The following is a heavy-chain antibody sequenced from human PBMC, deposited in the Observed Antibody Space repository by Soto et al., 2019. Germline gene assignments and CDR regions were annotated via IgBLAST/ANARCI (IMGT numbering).Heavy chain of an antibody. D-gene: IGHD3-10*01. CDR1: GVSISSYY. CDR3: ARVTYYYGSGSNTPTFDP. V-gene: IGHV4-59*01. Sequence: SETLSLTCTVSGVSISSYYWSWIRQPPGKGLEWIGYIYYSGSTNYNPSLKSRVTISVDTSKNQFSLKLSSVTAADTAVYYCARVTYYYGSGSNTPTFDPWGQGTLVTVSS. J-gene: IGHJ5*02. CDR2: IYYSGST.